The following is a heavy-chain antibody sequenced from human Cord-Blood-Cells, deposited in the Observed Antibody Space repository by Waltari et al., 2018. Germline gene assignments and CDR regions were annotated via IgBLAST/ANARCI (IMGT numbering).Heavy chain of an antibody. CDR3: ASITSAAGLWYFDL. Sequence: QLQLQESGPGLVKPSETLSLTCTVSGGSISSSIYYWGWIRQPPGKGLEWIGSIYYSGSTYYNPSLKSRVTISVDTSKNQFSLKLSSVTAADTAVYYCASITSAAGLWYFDLWGRGTLVTVSS. J-gene: IGHJ2*01. CDR1: GGSISSSIYY. CDR2: IYYSGST. V-gene: IGHV4-39*01. D-gene: IGHD6-13*01.